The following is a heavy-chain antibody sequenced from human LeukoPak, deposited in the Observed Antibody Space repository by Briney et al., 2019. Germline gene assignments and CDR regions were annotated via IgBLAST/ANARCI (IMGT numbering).Heavy chain of an antibody. J-gene: IGHJ6*02. CDR1: GGSISSGGYY. V-gene: IGHV4-30-2*01. D-gene: IGHD2-15*01. CDR3: ARYCSGGNCFYGMDV. Sequence: NPSETLSLTCTVSGGSISSGGYYWSWIRQPPGKGLEWIGYIYHSGSTYYNPSLKSRVTISVDTSKNQFSLKLSSVTAADTAVYYCARYCSGGNCFYGMDVWGQGTTVTVSS. CDR2: IYHSGST.